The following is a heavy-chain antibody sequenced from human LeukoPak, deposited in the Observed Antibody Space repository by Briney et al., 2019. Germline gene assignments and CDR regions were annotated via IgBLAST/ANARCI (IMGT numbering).Heavy chain of an antibody. V-gene: IGHV4-39*01. Sequence: SETLSLTCTVSGGSISSSTYYWGWIRQPPGKGLEWIGSIYSSGTTHYNPSLESRVTISVDTSKNQFSLKLSSVTAADTAVYYCATRYGYDTDYWGQGTLVTVSS. J-gene: IGHJ4*02. CDR1: GGSISSSTYY. D-gene: IGHD3-22*01. CDR2: IYSSGTT. CDR3: ATRYGYDTDY.